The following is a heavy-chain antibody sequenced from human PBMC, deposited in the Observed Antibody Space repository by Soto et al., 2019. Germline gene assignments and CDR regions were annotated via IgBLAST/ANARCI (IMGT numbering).Heavy chain of an antibody. CDR3: AREGSGYNF. CDR2: IVPVFGRP. J-gene: IGHJ4*02. V-gene: IGHV1-69*13. Sequence: ASVKVSCKASGGSSSNFGISWVRQAPGQGLEWMGGIVPVFGRPNYAQRLRGRRTITADESTSTGYMELISLRSDDTAVYYCAREGSGYNFWGQGTQVTVSS. CDR1: GGSSSNFG. D-gene: IGHD5-12*01.